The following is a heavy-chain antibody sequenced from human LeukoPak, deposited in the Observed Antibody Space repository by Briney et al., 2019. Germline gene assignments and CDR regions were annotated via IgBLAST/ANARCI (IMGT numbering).Heavy chain of an antibody. J-gene: IGHJ6*02. Sequence: GGSLRLSCAASGFTVSSNYMSWVRQAPGKGLEWVSVIYSGGSTYYADSVKGRFTISRDNSRNTLYLQMNSLRAEDKAVYYCARSRYYYYGMDVWGQGTTVTVSS. CDR3: ARSRYYYYGMDV. CDR2: IYSGGST. V-gene: IGHV3-66*01. CDR1: GFTVSSNY.